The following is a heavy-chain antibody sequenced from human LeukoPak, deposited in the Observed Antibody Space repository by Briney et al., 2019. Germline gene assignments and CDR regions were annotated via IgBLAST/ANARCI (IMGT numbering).Heavy chain of an antibody. CDR1: GYTFTTYG. V-gene: IGHV1-8*01. CDR3: ARGPAPWFGELRRQGNSYFDY. J-gene: IGHJ4*02. CDR2: MNPNSGNT. D-gene: IGHD3-10*01. Sequence: GASVKVSCKASGYTFTTYGLSWVRQAPGQGLEWLGWMNPNSGNTGYAQKFQGRVTITRNTSISTAYMELSSLRSEDTAVYYCARGPAPWFGELRRQGNSYFDYWGQGTLVTVSS.